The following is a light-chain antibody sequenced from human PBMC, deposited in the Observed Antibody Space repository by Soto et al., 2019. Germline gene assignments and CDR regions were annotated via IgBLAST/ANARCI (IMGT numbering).Light chain of an antibody. CDR2: EVS. J-gene: IGLJ2*01. Sequence: QSALTQPPSVSGSPGQSVTISCTGTSSDAGSYNRVSWYHQPPGTAPKLMISEVSNRPSGVPDRFSGSKSGNTASLTISGLQAEDEGDYYCSSYTSSSTFVFGGGTQLTVL. V-gene: IGLV2-18*02. CDR1: SSDAGSYNR. CDR3: SSYTSSSTFV.